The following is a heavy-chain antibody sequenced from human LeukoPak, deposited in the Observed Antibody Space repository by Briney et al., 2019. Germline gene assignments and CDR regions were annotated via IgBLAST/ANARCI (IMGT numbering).Heavy chain of an antibody. CDR2: SRSKASGYTT. D-gene: IGHD3-3*01. J-gene: IGHJ4*02. CDR1: GFTLSDHY. Sequence: GGSLRLSCAASGFTLSDHYMDWVRQAPGKGLQWVGRSRSKASGYTTEYAASVKGRFTISRDDSKKSLYLQMNNLQIEDTAVYYCVRLSNFYFDYWGRGTLVTVSS. CDR3: VRLSNFYFDY. V-gene: IGHV3-72*01.